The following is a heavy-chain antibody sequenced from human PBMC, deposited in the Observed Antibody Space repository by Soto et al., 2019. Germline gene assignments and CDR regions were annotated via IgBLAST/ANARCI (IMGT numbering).Heavy chain of an antibody. Sequence: EVQLLESGGGLVQPGGSLRLSCAASGFTFSSYAMSWVRQAPGKGLEWVSAISGSGGSTYYADSVKGRFTISRDNSKNTVYLQMNSLRAEDTAVYYCLVWFGELLGRVHGGYWGQGTLVTVSS. J-gene: IGHJ4*02. V-gene: IGHV3-23*01. CDR2: ISGSGGST. CDR3: LVWFGELLGRVHGGY. D-gene: IGHD3-10*01. CDR1: GFTFSSYA.